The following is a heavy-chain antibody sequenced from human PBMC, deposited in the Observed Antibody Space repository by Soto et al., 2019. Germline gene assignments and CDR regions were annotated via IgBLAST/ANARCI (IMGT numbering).Heavy chain of an antibody. V-gene: IGHV4-59*01. CDR1: GGSISSYY. Sequence: SETLSLTCTVSGGSISSYYWSWIRQPPGKGLEWIGYIYYSGSTNYNPSLKSRVTISVDTSKNQFSLKLSSVTAADTAVYYCARALGTGEDFWSGYYYGMDVWGQETTVTVSS. CDR2: IYYSGST. D-gene: IGHD3-3*01. CDR3: ARALGTGEDFWSGYYYGMDV. J-gene: IGHJ6*02.